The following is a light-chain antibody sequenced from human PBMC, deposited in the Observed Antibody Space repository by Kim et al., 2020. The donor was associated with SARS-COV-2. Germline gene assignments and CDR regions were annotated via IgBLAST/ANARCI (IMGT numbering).Light chain of an antibody. CDR2: NNY. J-gene: IGLJ2*01. CDR1: TSNIGSNT. V-gene: IGLV1-44*01. Sequence: PGQRVTISCSGSTSNIGSNTVNWYRQLPGAAPKLLIYNNYERPSGVPDRFAGSKSGTSASLAISGLQSEDEADYFCAVWDDSLSVVFGGGTQLTVL. CDR3: AVWDDSLSVV.